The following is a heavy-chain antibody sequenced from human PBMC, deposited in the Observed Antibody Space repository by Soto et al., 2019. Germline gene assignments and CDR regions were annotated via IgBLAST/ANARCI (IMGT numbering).Heavy chain of an antibody. D-gene: IGHD3-9*01. CDR3: ARHTDDILTGNEALDI. CDR2: LYNSGST. J-gene: IGHJ3*02. Sequence: SETLSLTCTVSGASISRYYWSWIRQSPGKGLEWIGYLYNSGSTIYNPSLKSRVTISVDTSKNQFSLKLSSVTAADTAVYYCARHTDDILTGNEALDIWGQGTVVTVSS. CDR1: GASISRYY. V-gene: IGHV4-59*08.